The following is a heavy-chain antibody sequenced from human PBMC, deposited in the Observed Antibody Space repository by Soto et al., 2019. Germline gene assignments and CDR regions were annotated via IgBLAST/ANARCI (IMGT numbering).Heavy chain of an antibody. D-gene: IGHD3-22*01. J-gene: IGHJ4*02. Sequence: LRLSCAASGFTFSTYEMNWVRQAPGKGLEWISYISSSGNTIYSADSVKGRFTISRDNAKNSLYLQMNSLRAEDTAVYYCARDYYDSSGYLGYWGQGTLVTVSS. CDR2: ISSSGNTI. V-gene: IGHV3-48*03. CDR1: GFTFSTYE. CDR3: ARDYYDSSGYLGY.